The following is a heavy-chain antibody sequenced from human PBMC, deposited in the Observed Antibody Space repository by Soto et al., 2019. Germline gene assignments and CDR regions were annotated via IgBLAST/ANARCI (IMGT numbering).Heavy chain of an antibody. Sequence: ASVKVSCKASGYTFTSYGISWVRQAPGQGLEWMGWISAYNGNTNYAQKLQGRVTMTTDTSTSTAYMELRSLRSDDTAVYYCARGTSGYSDSSGYYSGFFDYWGQGSLVTGSS. CDR3: ARGTSGYSDSSGYYSGFFDY. CDR1: GYTFTSYG. J-gene: IGHJ4*02. CDR2: ISAYNGNT. D-gene: IGHD3-22*01. V-gene: IGHV1-18*01.